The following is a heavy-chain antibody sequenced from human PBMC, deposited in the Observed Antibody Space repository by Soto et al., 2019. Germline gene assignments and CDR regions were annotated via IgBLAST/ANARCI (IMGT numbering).Heavy chain of an antibody. CDR2: IIPIFGTA. CDR3: ARSRWLQLEFDY. J-gene: IGHJ4*02. V-gene: IGHV1-69*13. Sequence: GASVKVSCKASGGTFSSYAISWVRQAPGQGLEWMGGIIPIFGTANYAQKFQGRVTITADESTSTAYMELSSLRSEDTAVYYCARSRWLQLEFDYWGQGTLVTVSS. D-gene: IGHD5-12*01. CDR1: GGTFSSYA.